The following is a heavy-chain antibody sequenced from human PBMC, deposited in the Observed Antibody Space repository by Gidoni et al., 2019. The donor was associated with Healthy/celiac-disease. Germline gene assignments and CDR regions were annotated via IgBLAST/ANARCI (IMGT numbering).Heavy chain of an antibody. J-gene: IGHJ4*02. CDR3: ARDGGQWLASFDY. D-gene: IGHD6-19*01. CDR2: IYSGGST. CDR1: GFTVSSNY. V-gene: IGHV3-66*02. Sequence: EVQLVESGGGLVQPGGSLRLSCAASGFTVSSNYMSWVRQAPGKGLEWVSVIYSGGSTYYADSVKGRFTISRDNSKNTLYLQMNSLRAEDTAVYYCARDGGQWLASFDYWGQGTLVTVSS.